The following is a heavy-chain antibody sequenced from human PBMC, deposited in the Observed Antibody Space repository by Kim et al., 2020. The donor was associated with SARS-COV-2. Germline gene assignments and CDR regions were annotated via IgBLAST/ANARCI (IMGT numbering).Heavy chain of an antibody. CDR3: ARMYSPGYFDY. D-gene: IGHD2-21*01. Sequence: GGSLRLSCAASGFTVSSNSMSWVRQAPGKGLEWVSLIYGGGSKSYADSVKGRFTISRDNSKNTLYLQMNSLRAEDTAVYYCARMYSPGYFDYWGQGTLVTVSS. J-gene: IGHJ4*02. CDR1: GFTVSSNS. V-gene: IGHV3-66*01. CDR2: IYGGGSK.